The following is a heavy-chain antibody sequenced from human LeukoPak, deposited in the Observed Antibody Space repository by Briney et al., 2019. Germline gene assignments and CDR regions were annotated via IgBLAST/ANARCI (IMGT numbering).Heavy chain of an antibody. V-gene: IGHV4-34*01. CDR2: INHSGST. J-gene: IGHJ6*04. CDR1: GGSFSGYY. Sequence: PSETLSLTCAVYGGSFSGYYWSWIRQPPGKGLEWIGEINHSGSTNYNPSLKSRVTISVDTSKNQFSLKLSSVTAADTAVYYCASGRVRGRGMDVWGKGTTVTVSP. CDR3: ASGRVRGRGMDV. D-gene: IGHD3-10*01.